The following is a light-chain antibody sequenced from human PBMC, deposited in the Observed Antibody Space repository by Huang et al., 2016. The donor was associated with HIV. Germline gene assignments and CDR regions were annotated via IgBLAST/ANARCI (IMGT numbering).Light chain of an antibody. J-gene: IGKJ4*01. Sequence: PGERVTLSFRASQGVSGSYLTWYQQKPGQSPRLLIYGASTRATGIPARFSGSGSGTDFTLTISSLQPEDFAVYYCQQDYNLLTFGGGTKVEIK. V-gene: IGKV3D-7*01. CDR1: QGVSGSY. CDR3: QQDYNLLT. CDR2: GAS.